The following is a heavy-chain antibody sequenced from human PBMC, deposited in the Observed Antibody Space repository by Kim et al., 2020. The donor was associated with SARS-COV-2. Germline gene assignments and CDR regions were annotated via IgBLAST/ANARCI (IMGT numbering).Heavy chain of an antibody. J-gene: IGHJ4*02. CDR1: GFTFSSYG. CDR3: AREVIAARLGNFDY. V-gene: IGHV3-33*01. Sequence: GGSLRLSCAASGFTFSSYGMHWVRQAPGKGLEWVAVIWYDGSNKYYADSVKGRFTISRDNSKNTLYLQMNSLRAEDTAVYYCAREVIAARLGNFDYWGQGTLVTVSS. D-gene: IGHD6-6*01. CDR2: IWYDGSNK.